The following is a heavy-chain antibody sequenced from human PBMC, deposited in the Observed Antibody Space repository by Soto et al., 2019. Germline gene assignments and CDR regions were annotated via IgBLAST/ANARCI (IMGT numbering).Heavy chain of an antibody. CDR2: ISGSGGST. CDR1: GFTFSSYA. Sequence: EVQLLESGGGLVQPGGSLRLSCAASGFTFSSYAMSWVRQAPGKGLEWVSAISGSGGSTYYADSVKGRFTISRDNSKNTLYLQMNCLRAEDTAVYYCAKDSHGVNWNYRDYWGQGPLITVSS. D-gene: IGHD1-20*01. J-gene: IGHJ4*02. V-gene: IGHV3-23*01. CDR3: AKDSHGVNWNYRDY.